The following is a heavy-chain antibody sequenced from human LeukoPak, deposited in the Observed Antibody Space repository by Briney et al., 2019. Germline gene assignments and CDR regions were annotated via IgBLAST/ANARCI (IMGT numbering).Heavy chain of an antibody. J-gene: IGHJ4*02. D-gene: IGHD3-9*01. V-gene: IGHV3-74*01. CDR2: INRDGSTT. CDR1: GFSFSSYY. Sequence: PGGSLRLSCAASGFSFSSYYMHWVRQAPGKGLVWVSRINRDGSTTNYADSVKGRFTISRDNAKNTLYLQMNSLRAEDTAVYYCARGHVTGYCRDYWGQGTLVTVSS. CDR3: ARGHVTGYCRDY.